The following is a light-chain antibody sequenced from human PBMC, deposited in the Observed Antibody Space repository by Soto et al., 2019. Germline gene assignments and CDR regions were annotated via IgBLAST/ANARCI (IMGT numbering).Light chain of an antibody. V-gene: IGLV2-23*03. J-gene: IGLJ1*01. CDR3: CSYAGGRNV. CDR1: SSDVGSYEF. Sequence: QSVLTQPASVSESPGQSITISCTGTSSDVGSYEFVSWYQQYPGKAPKLMIYEGSKRPSGVSDRFSGSKSGNTASLTISGLQAEDEADYFCCSYAGGRNVFGAGTKLTVL. CDR2: EGS.